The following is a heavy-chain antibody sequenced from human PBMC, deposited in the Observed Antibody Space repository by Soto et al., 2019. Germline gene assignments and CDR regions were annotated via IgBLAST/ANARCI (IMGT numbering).Heavy chain of an antibody. CDR1: GYTFTNYD. D-gene: IGHD1-1*01. J-gene: IGHJ4*02. Sequence: QVQLVQSGAEVKKPGASVKVSCKASGYTFTNYDINWVRQATGQVLEWMGWMNPNSGNTGYAQKFQGRVTMTRNPSISTAYMALSSLRSEDTAVYYCARGPTWAGNVDYWGQGTLVTVSS. CDR3: ARGPTWAGNVDY. CDR2: MNPNSGNT. V-gene: IGHV1-8*01.